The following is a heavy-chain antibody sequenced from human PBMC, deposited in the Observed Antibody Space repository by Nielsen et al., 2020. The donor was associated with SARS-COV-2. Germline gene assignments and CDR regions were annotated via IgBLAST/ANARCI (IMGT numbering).Heavy chain of an antibody. D-gene: IGHD4-11*01. Sequence: GESLKISCAASGFTFSSYAMSWVRQAPGKGLEWVSAISGSGGSKYYADSVKGRFTISRDNSKNTLYLQMNSLRAEDTAVYYCARAIYRLTTDNWFDPWGQGTLVTVSS. CDR1: GFTFSSYA. V-gene: IGHV3-23*01. CDR3: ARAIYRLTTDNWFDP. CDR2: ISGSGGSK. J-gene: IGHJ5*02.